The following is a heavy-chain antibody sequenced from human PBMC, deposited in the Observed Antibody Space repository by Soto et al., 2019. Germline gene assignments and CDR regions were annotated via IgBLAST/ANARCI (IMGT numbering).Heavy chain of an antibody. Sequence: QVQLQESGPGLVKPSQTLSLTCTVSGGSISSGGYYWSWIRQHPGKGLEWIGYIYCCGSTYYNPSLKSLVTVSVDTSKDQFSLKLSSVTAADTAVYYCARGLTMVRGLGLFYLVYWCQGTLVTVPS. D-gene: IGHD3-10*01. J-gene: IGHJ4*02. CDR3: ARGLTMVRGLGLFYLVY. V-gene: IGHV4-31*01. CDR2: IYCCGST. CDR1: GGSISSGGYY.